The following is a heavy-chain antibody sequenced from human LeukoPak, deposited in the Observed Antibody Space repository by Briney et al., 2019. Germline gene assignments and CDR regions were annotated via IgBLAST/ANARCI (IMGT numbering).Heavy chain of an antibody. CDR1: GFTFGDYT. J-gene: IGHJ4*02. Sequence: PGRSLRLSCTASGFTFGDYTITWIRQAPGKGLEWVGFIRKKADGGTPEYAASVKGRFITSRDDSKSIAYLQMNSLKTDDTAVYYCTKDPPTRYWGQGTLVSVSS. D-gene: IGHD1-26*01. CDR2: IRKKADGGTP. V-gene: IGHV3-49*03. CDR3: TKDPPTRY.